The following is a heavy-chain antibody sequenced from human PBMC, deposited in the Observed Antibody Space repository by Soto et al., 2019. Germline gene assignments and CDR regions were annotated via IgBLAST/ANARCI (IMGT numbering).Heavy chain of an antibody. V-gene: IGHV3-74*01. CDR3: VRTSLVVAVPTREDC. CDR2: IDSDGSRI. J-gene: IGHJ4*02. CDR1: GFTFSNYW. D-gene: IGHD2-8*02. Sequence: EVQLVESGGGLVQPGESLRLSCAASGFTFSNYWMHWVRQAPGKGLVWVSRIDSDGSRITYADFVKGRFTISRDTAKNTVYLHMNSPTAEDTAVYYCVRTSLVVAVPTREDCWGQGTLVTVSS.